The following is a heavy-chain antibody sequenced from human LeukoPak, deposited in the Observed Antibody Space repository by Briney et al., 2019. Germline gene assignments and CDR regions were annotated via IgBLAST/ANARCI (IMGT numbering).Heavy chain of an antibody. D-gene: IGHD2-2*01. CDR2: IWYDGSNK. V-gene: IGHV3-33*01. Sequence: GGSLRLSCAASGFTFSSYGMHWVRQAPGKGLEWVAVIWYDGSNKYYADSVKGRFTISRDNSKNTLYLQMNSLRAEDTAVYYCARDGDCSSTSCYVGAFDIWGQGTMVTVSS. J-gene: IGHJ3*02. CDR3: ARDGDCSSTSCYVGAFDI. CDR1: GFTFSSYG.